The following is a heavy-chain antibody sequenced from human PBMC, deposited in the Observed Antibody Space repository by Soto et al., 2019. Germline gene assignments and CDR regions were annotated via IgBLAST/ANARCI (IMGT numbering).Heavy chain of an antibody. V-gene: IGHV1-69*12. Sequence: QVQLVQSGAEVKKPGSSVKVSCKASGGTFSSYAISWVRQAPGQGLEWMGGIIPIFGTANYAQKFQGRVTITADESTSTDYMELSSLRSEDTSVYYCARVANYYGYPQGLYGMDVWGQGTTVTVSS. CDR2: IIPIFGTA. CDR1: GGTFSSYA. J-gene: IGHJ6*02. CDR3: ARVANYYGYPQGLYGMDV. D-gene: IGHD3-10*01.